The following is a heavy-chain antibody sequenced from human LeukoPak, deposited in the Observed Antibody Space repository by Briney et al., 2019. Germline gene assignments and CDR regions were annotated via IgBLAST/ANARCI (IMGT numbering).Heavy chain of an antibody. J-gene: IGHJ4*02. CDR2: IYYSGSA. CDR1: GGSISSADYS. CDR3: ARVYYYDSSGYYGDVRFDY. Sequence: SETLSLTCTVSGGSISSADYSWSWIRQPPGKGLEWIGYIYYSGSAYYNPSLESRVSISVDTSKNQFSLKLSSVTAADTAVYYCARVYYYDSSGYYGDVRFDYWGQGTLVTVSS. D-gene: IGHD3-22*01. V-gene: IGHV4-30-4*01.